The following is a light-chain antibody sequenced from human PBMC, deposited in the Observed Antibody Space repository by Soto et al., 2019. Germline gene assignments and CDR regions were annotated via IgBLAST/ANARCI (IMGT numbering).Light chain of an antibody. V-gene: IGKV3-20*01. CDR3: QQYGSSPPYT. CDR2: GAS. J-gene: IGKJ2*01. CDR1: QSVSSK. Sequence: EVVMTQSPATLSVSPGERATLSCRASQSVSSKVAWYQQKPGQAPRLLIYGASSRATGIPDTFSGSGSGTDFTLTISRLEPEDFAVYYGQQYGSSPPYTFGQGTKVDIK.